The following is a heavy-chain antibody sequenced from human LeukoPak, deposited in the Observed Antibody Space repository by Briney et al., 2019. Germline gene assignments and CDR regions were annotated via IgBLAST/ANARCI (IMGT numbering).Heavy chain of an antibody. V-gene: IGHV1-69*06. Sequence: ASVTVSCKASGYTFTGYYMHWVRQAPGQGLEWMGGIIPMFGTVKYAQKFQGRITITADKSTSTVYMELSSLTSDDTALYYCARGGGWADGYSPIDFWGQGTLVTVSS. CDR2: IIPMFGTV. CDR3: ARGGGWADGYSPIDF. CDR1: GYTFTGYY. J-gene: IGHJ4*02. D-gene: IGHD5-24*01.